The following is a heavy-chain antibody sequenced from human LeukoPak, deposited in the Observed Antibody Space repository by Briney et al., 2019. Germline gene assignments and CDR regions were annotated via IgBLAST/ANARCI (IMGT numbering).Heavy chain of an antibody. V-gene: IGHV1-18*01. CDR3: ARAGGLLWFGELFPLDY. CDR2: VSAYNGNT. Sequence: ASVKVSCKASGYTFTSYGISWVRQAPGQGLEWMGWVSAYNGNTNYAQKLQGRVTMTTDTSTSTAYMELRSLRSDDTAVYYCARAGGLLWFGELFPLDYWGQGTLVTVSS. CDR1: GYTFTSYG. D-gene: IGHD3-10*01. J-gene: IGHJ4*02.